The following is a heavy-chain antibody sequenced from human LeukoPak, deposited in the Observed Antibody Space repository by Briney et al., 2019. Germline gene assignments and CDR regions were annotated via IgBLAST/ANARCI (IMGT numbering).Heavy chain of an antibody. J-gene: IGHJ2*01. D-gene: IGHD3-10*01. CDR2: IDHSGST. CDR1: GGSFSGYY. V-gene: IGHV4-34*01. Sequence: SETLSLTCAVYGGSFSGYYWSWIRQPPGKGLEWIGEIDHSGSTNYNLSLKSRVTISVDTSKNQFSLKLSSVTAADTAVYYCARGAPLLRYFDLWGRGALVTVSS. CDR3: ARGAPLLRYFDL.